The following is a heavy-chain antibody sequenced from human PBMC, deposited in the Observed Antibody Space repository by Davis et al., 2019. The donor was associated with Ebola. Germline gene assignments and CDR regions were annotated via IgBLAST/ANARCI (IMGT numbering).Heavy chain of an antibody. Sequence: PGGSLRLSCAASGFTFSSHAMNWVRQAPGKGLEWVSGTSGSGGSTFYADSVKGRFTISGDNSTNTLFLQMSSLSAEDTAVYYCARDSGMYVSFDYWGRGTLVTVPS. CDR2: TSGSGGST. J-gene: IGHJ4*02. CDR3: ARDSGMYVSFDY. V-gene: IGHV3-23*01. D-gene: IGHD1-26*01. CDR1: GFTFSSHA.